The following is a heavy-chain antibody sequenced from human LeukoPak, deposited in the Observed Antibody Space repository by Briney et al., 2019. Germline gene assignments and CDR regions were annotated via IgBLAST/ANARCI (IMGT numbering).Heavy chain of an antibody. Sequence: SETLSLTCTVSGGSISSYYWSWIRQPAGKGLEWIGRIYTSGSTNYNPSLKSRVTMSVDTSRNQFSLKLSSVTAAETAVYYGARDPTLLWFGELESLWYFDLRGRGTLVTVSS. J-gene: IGHJ2*01. V-gene: IGHV4-4*07. CDR1: GGSISSYY. CDR3: ARDPTLLWFGELESLWYFDL. CDR2: IYTSGST. D-gene: IGHD3-10*01.